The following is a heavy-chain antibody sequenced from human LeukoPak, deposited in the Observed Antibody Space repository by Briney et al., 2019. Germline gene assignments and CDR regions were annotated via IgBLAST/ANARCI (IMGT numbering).Heavy chain of an antibody. CDR2: IIPIFGTA. J-gene: IGHJ6*02. V-gene: IGHV1-69*01. D-gene: IGHD6-6*01. Sequence: ASVNVSCKASGGTFSSYAISWVRQAPGQGLEWMGGIIPIFGTANYAQKFQGRVTITADESTSTAYMELSSLRSEDTAVYYCARLPLRSIAVGYYGMDVWGQGTTVTVSS. CDR1: GGTFSSYA. CDR3: ARLPLRSIAVGYYGMDV.